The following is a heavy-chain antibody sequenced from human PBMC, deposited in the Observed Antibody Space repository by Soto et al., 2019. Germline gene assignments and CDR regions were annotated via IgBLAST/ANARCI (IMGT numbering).Heavy chain of an antibody. V-gene: IGHV3-11*05. Sequence: GGSLRLSCAASGFIFGYHYMIWVIHAQGNWLDCIAYISSIIIYTNYSDSVKDLFTISIDNSKNSLSLQINSLRAEDTAVYYCARDRHGLTGIDYWGQGT. D-gene: IGHD3-9*01. CDR1: GFIFGYHY. CDR3: ARDRHGLTGIDY. J-gene: IGHJ4*02. CDR2: ISSIIIYT.